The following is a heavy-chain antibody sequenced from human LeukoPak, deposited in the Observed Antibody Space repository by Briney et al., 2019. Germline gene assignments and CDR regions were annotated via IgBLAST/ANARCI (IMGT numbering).Heavy chain of an antibody. CDR3: ARGNILTGYNP. Sequence: GGSLRLSCAASGFTFSNYDMHWVRQPTGKGLEWVSAIGAAGDTYYAGSVKGRFTISRENAKNSLFLQMNSLRAGDTAVYYCARGNILTGYNPWGQGTLVTVSS. CDR1: GFTFSNYD. J-gene: IGHJ5*02. V-gene: IGHV3-13*01. D-gene: IGHD3-9*01. CDR2: IGAAGDT.